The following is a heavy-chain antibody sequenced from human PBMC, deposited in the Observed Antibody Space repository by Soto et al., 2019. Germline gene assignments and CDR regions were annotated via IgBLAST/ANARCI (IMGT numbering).Heavy chain of an antibody. V-gene: IGHV3-23*01. CDR1: GFTFSSYA. CDR2: ISGSGGST. D-gene: IGHD3-22*01. CDR3: AKELRHYDSSGYYSPFFDS. J-gene: IGHJ4*02. Sequence: PGGSLRLSCAASGFTFSSYAMSWVRQAPGRGLEWVSTISGSGGSTYYADSVKGRFTISRDNSKNTLYLQMNSLRAEDTAVYYCAKELRHYDSSGYYSPFFDSWAQGALVTVSS.